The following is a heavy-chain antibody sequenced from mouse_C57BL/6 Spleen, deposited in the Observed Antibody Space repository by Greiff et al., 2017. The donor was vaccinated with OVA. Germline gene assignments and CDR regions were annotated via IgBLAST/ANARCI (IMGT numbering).Heavy chain of an antibody. CDR2: IDPENGDT. CDR1: GFNIKDDY. Sequence: EVKLMESGAELVRPGASVKLSCTASGFNIKDDYMHWVKQRPEQGLEWIGWIDPENGDTEYASKFQGKATITADTSSNTAYLQLSSLTSEDTAVYYCTTTTQRSWYFDVWGTGTTVTVSS. J-gene: IGHJ1*03. V-gene: IGHV14-4*01. CDR3: TTTTQRSWYFDV. D-gene: IGHD1-1*01.